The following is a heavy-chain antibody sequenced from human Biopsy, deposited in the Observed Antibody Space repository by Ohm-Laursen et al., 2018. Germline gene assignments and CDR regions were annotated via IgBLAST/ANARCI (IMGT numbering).Heavy chain of an antibody. CDR2: ISHTGYT. Sequence: SETLSLTCTVSGGSISSYYRTWIRQPPGKGLEWIGHISHTGYTSYKSSLKSRVTISLDTSRKHFSLRLTSLAAADTAVYYCARGSNEYGGLYFPHWGQGTLVTVSS. V-gene: IGHV4-59*08. CDR1: GGSISSYY. J-gene: IGHJ1*01. D-gene: IGHD4-23*01. CDR3: ARGSNEYGGLYFPH.